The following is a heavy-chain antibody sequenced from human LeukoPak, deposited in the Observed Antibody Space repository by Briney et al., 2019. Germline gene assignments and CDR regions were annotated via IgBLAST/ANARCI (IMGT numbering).Heavy chain of an antibody. V-gene: IGHV3-9*01. J-gene: IGHJ6*02. CDR1: GFAFSSYW. D-gene: IGHD2-21*01. CDR2: ISWNSGSI. Sequence: PGGSLRLSCAASGFAFSSYWTHWVRQAPGKGLEWVSGISWNSGSIGYADSVKGRFTISRDNAKNSLYLQMNSLRAEDTALYYCAKVMWPGLYYYYGMDVWGQGTTVTVSS. CDR3: AKVMWPGLYYYYGMDV.